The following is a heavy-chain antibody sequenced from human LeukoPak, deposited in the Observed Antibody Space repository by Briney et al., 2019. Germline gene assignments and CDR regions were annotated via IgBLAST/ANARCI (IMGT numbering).Heavy chain of an antibody. CDR3: ARYASAVDGYFDC. D-gene: IGHD6-19*01. Sequence: SETLSLTCTASGGSISSYYWSWIRQPAGKGLEWIGRIYSSGSTEYNPSLKSRVTMSVDTSKNQFSLKLSSVTAADTAVYYCARYASAVDGYFDCWGQGPLVTVSS. CDR2: IYSSGST. J-gene: IGHJ4*01. V-gene: IGHV4-4*07. CDR1: GGSISSYY.